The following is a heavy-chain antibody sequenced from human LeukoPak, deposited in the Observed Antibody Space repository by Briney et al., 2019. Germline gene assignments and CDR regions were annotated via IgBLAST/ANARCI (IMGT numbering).Heavy chain of an antibody. CDR3: ARVPGPTEGSWFDP. Sequence: ASVKVSCKASGYTFTSYGISWVRQAPGQGLEWMGWISAYNGNTNYAQKLQGRVTMTTGTSTSTAYMELRSLRSDDTAVYYCARVPGPTEGSWFDPWGQGTLVTVSS. CDR1: GYTFTSYG. J-gene: IGHJ5*02. CDR2: ISAYNGNT. D-gene: IGHD3-10*01. V-gene: IGHV1-18*01.